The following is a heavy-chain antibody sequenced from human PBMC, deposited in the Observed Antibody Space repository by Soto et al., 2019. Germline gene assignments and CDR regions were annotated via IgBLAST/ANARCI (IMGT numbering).Heavy chain of an antibody. CDR3: AFDVNTGVVYFDN. CDR1: GGTFSTYT. D-gene: IGHD3-3*01. V-gene: IGHV1-69*02. CDR2: IIPMFGLP. Sequence: QVQLVQSGAEVKKPGSSVKVSCKVSGGTFSTYTISWVRQAPGQGLEWMGRIIPMFGLPNHAQKFQGRVTITADQSTDTSYLEMTGLRFEDTAVYYCAFDVNTGVVYFDNWGQGTLVTVSS. J-gene: IGHJ4*02.